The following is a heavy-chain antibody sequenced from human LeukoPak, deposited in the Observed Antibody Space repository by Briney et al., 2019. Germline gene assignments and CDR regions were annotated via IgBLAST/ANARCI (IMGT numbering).Heavy chain of an antibody. CDR3: AFPSSTTPALFQDRHHWSNYEVIYYYYGMDV. CDR2: IIPIFGTA. CDR1: GGTFSSYA. Sequence: GASVKVSCKASGGTFSSYAISWVRQAPGQGLEWMGGIIPIFGTANYAQKFQGRVTITADESTSTAYMELSSLRSEDTAVYYCAFPSSTTPALFQDRHHWSNYEVIYYYYGMDVWGQGTTVTVSS. D-gene: IGHD4-11*01. V-gene: IGHV1-69*13. J-gene: IGHJ6*02.